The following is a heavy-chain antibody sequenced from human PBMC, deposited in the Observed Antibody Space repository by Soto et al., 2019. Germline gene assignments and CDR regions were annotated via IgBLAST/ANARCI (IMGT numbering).Heavy chain of an antibody. Sequence: GGSLRLSCAASGYWMSWVRQAPGKGLEWVADIKHDGSVQYYVDSVKGRFTISRDNAKKLLYLQMNGLRAEDTALYYCARAPYSNGWYRFDLWGQGTLVTVSS. CDR2: IKHDGSVQ. D-gene: IGHD6-19*01. CDR1: GYW. V-gene: IGHV3-7*03. CDR3: ARAPYSNGWYRFDL. J-gene: IGHJ4*02.